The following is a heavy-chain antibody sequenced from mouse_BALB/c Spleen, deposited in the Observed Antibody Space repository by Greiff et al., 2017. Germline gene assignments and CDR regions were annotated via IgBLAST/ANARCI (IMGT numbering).Heavy chain of an antibody. CDR1: GYSFTSYW. CDR2: IDPSDSET. D-gene: IGHD1-2*01. V-gene: IGHV1S126*01. CDR3: ARTTAPLYYFDY. Sequence: QVQLKQSGPQLVRPGASVKISCKASGYSFTSYWMHWVKQRPGQGLEWIGMIDPSDSETRLNQKFKDKATLTVDKSSSTAYMQLSSPTSEDSAVYYCARTTAPLYYFDYWGQGTTLTVSS. J-gene: IGHJ2*01.